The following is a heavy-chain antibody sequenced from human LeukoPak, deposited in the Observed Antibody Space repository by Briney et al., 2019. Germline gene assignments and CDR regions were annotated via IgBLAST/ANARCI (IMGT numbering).Heavy chain of an antibody. D-gene: IGHD3-10*01. J-gene: IGHJ4*02. CDR3: ARGRVTMVRGVITRRNFDY. Sequence: ASVKVSCKASGYTFTGYYMHWVRQAPGQGLEWMGRINPNSGGTNYAQKFQGRVTMTRDTSISTAYMELSRLRSDDTAVYYCARGRVTMVRGVITRRNFDYWGQGTLVTVSS. CDR1: GYTFTGYY. V-gene: IGHV1-2*06. CDR2: INPNSGGT.